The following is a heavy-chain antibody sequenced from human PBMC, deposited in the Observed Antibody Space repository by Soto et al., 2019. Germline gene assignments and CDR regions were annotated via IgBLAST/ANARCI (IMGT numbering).Heavy chain of an antibody. CDR2: IYYSGST. CDR3: ARNKVTTPFDY. J-gene: IGHJ4*02. Sequence: PSETLSLTCTVSGGSISSYYWSWIRQPPGKGLEWIGYIYYSGSTNYNPSLKSRVTISVDTSKNQFSLKLSSVTAADTAVYYCARNKVTTPFDYWGQGTLVTVS. V-gene: IGHV4-59*01. D-gene: IGHD4-17*01. CDR1: GGSISSYY.